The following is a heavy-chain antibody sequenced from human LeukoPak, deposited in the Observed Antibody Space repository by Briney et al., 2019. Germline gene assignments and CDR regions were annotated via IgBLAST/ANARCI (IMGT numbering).Heavy chain of an antibody. CDR2: IKSKTDGGTT. Sequence: GGSLRLSCAASGFTFSNAWMSWVRQAPGKGLEWVGRIKSKTDGGTTDYAAPVKGRFTISRDDSKNTLYLQMNSLKTEDTAVYYCTTIGYSYGYELQPYWGQGTLVTVSS. CDR1: GFTFSNAW. CDR3: TTIGYSYGYELQPY. V-gene: IGHV3-15*01. D-gene: IGHD5-18*01. J-gene: IGHJ4*02.